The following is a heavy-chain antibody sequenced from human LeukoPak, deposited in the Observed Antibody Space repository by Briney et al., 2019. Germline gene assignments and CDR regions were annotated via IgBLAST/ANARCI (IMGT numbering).Heavy chain of an antibody. J-gene: IGHJ4*02. CDR2: IKQDGSQK. CDR3: LPLYCSGTGCPLHY. Sequence: GGSLRLSCAASGFTFSSYWMTWIRQAPGKGLAWVANIKQDGSQKYYVDFVKGRFTISRDNAKNSLYLQMNSLRAEDTAVYYCLPLYCSGTGCPLHYWGQGTLVTVSS. D-gene: IGHD2-2*01. V-gene: IGHV3-7*01. CDR1: GFTFSSYW.